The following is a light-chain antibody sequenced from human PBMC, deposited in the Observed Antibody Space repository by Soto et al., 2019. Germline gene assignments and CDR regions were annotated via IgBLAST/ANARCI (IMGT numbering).Light chain of an antibody. V-gene: IGKV1-27*01. Sequence: DFQMTQSPSSLSASVGDRVTITCRASRDISNYLAWYQQKPGKVPKLLISAASTLQSGVPSRFSGSGSGTDFTLTISSLQPEDVATYYCQKYNSVPHTFGQGTKVEIK. J-gene: IGKJ1*01. CDR1: RDISNY. CDR2: AAS. CDR3: QKYNSVPHT.